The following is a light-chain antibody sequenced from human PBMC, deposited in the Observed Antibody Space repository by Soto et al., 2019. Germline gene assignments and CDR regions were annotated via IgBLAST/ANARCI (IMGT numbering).Light chain of an antibody. V-gene: IGKV3-20*01. CDR1: QSVSRY. CDR2: DAS. CDR3: QQYGSSPRT. J-gene: IGKJ1*01. Sequence: DIVLTQSPGTLSSSPGERATLSCRASQSVSRYLAWYQQKPGQAPRLLIYDASNRATGIPARFSGSGSGTGFTLTISRMEPEDFAVYCCQQYGSSPRTFGQGTKV.